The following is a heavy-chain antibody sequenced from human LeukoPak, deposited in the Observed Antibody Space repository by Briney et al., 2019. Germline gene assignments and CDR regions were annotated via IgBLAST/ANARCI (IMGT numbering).Heavy chain of an antibody. D-gene: IGHD2-15*01. V-gene: IGHV3-21*01. J-gene: IGHJ4*02. CDR2: IISSSSYI. Sequence: GGSLRLSCAASGFTFSTYSMNWIRQAPGKGLEWVSSIISSSSYIYYADSVKGRFTISRDNAKNSLYLQMNSLRAEDTAVYYCARDPQYCSGGSCYSFDYWGQGTLVTVSS. CDR3: ARDPQYCSGGSCYSFDY. CDR1: GFTFSTYS.